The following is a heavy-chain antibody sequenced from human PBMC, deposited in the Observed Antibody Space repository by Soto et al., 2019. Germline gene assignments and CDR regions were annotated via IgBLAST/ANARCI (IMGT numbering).Heavy chain of an antibody. J-gene: IGHJ6*02. CDR2: IYYSGST. D-gene: IGHD6-19*01. CDR3: ARLRAVAGGYYYYYYGMDV. CDR1: GGSISSYY. V-gene: IGHV4-59*01. Sequence: ETLSLTCTVSGGSISSYYWSWIRQPPGKGLEWTGYIYYSGSTNYNPSLKSRVTISVDTSKNQFSLKLSSVTAADTAVYYCARLRAVAGGYYYYYYGMDVWGQGTTVTVSS.